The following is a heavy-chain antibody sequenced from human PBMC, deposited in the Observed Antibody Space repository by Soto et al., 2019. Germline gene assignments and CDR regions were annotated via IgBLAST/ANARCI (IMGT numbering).Heavy chain of an antibody. Sequence: GGSLRLSCAASGFTFSNYEWNWVRQAPGKGLEWISYISTSGDAMYYADSVKGRFAVSRDNTMNSLYLQMNSLRAEDTAAYYCARESIGCGGDCLDYWGQGTLVTVSS. CDR1: GFTFSNYE. J-gene: IGHJ4*02. CDR3: ARESIGCGGDCLDY. D-gene: IGHD2-21*01. V-gene: IGHV3-48*03. CDR2: ISTSGDAM.